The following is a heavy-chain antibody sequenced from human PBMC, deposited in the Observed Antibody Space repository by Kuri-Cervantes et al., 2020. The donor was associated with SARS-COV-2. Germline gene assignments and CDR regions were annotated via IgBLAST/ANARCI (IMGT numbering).Heavy chain of an antibody. CDR1: GGSFSGYY. V-gene: IGHV4-34*01. D-gene: IGHD6-6*01. CDR3: ARRIRIAARPHYMDV. J-gene: IGHJ6*03. Sequence: SETLSLTCAVYGGSFSGYYWSWIRQPPGKGLEWIGEINHSGSTNYNPSLKSRVTISVDTSKNQFSLKLSSVTAADTAVYYCARRIRIAARPHYMDVWGKGTTVTVSS. CDR2: INHSGST.